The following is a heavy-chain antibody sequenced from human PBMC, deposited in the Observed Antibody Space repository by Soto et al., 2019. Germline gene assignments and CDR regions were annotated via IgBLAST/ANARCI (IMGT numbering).Heavy chain of an antibody. V-gene: IGHV4-59*04. Sequence: ETLSLTCTVSGGSISSYYWSWIRQPPGKGLEWIGSIYYSGSTYYNPSLKSRVTISVDTSKNQFSLKLSSVTAADTAVYYCARWGARIPMVRGVLNYGMDVWGQGTTVTVSS. CDR1: GGSISSYY. D-gene: IGHD3-10*01. J-gene: IGHJ6*02. CDR3: ARWGARIPMVRGVLNYGMDV. CDR2: IYYSGST.